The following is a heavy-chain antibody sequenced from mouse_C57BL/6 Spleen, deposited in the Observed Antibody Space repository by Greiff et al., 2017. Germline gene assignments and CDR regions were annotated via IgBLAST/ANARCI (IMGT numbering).Heavy chain of an antibody. Sequence: EVQLQESGPELVKPGASVKISCKASGYSFTGYYMHWVKQSSEKSLEWIGEINPSTGGTSYNQKFKGKATLTVDKSSSTAYMQLKSLTSEDSAVYYCARKRDSPFAYWGQGTLVTVSA. CDR2: INPSTGGT. CDR1: GYSFTGYY. J-gene: IGHJ3*01. V-gene: IGHV1-43*01. CDR3: ARKRDSPFAY. D-gene: IGHD6-1*01.